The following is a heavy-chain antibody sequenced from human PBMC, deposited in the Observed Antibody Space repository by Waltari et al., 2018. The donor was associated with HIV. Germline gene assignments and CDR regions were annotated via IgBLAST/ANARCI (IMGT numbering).Heavy chain of an antibody. CDR1: NFTLETSA. CDR3: AKHSSGWYRGHYPIDV. D-gene: IGHD6-19*01. CDR2: ISANAGRA. Sequence: EVQLLESGGGFVQPGGSLRLSCAAYNFTLETSAIPWVRRAPGKGLEWVAIISANAGRAYYADSLEGRFTVSRENSNNTIYLQMNNLTAEDTAVYYCAKHSSGWYRGHYPIDVWGQGTTVTVSS. V-gene: IGHV3-23*01. J-gene: IGHJ6*02.